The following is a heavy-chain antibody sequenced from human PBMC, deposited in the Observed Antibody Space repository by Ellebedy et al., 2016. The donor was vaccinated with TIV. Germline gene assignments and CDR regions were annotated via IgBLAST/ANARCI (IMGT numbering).Heavy chain of an antibody. CDR1: GFTFSTFV. J-gene: IGHJ5*02. CDR3: ARVPMT. CDR2: ISFDGSNK. V-gene: IGHV3-30-3*01. Sequence: PGGSLRLSCAASGFTFSTFVIHWVRQAPGKGLEWVAVISFDGSNKYYADSVKGRFTIARDNSKNTLYLQMNSLRAEDTAVYYCARVPMTWGQGTLVTVSS.